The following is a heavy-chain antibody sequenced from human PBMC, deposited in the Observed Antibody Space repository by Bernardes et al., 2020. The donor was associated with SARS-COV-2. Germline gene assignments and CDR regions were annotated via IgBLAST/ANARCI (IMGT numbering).Heavy chain of an antibody. Sequence: ASENVSCQVSVYTLTELSMHWVRQAPGKGLEWMGGFDPEDGETIYAQKFQGRVTMTEDTSTDTAYMELSSLRSEDTAVYYCATTGPTITPNWFDPWGQGTLVTVSS. CDR3: ATTGPTITPNWFDP. CDR2: FDPEDGET. D-gene: IGHD1-20*01. J-gene: IGHJ5*02. CDR1: VYTLTELS. V-gene: IGHV1-24*01.